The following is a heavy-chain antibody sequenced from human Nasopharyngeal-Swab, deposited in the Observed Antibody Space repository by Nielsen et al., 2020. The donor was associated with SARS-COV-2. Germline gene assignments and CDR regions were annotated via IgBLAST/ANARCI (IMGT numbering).Heavy chain of an antibody. V-gene: IGHV4-59*01. CDR2: IHYTGNT. Sequence: SETLSLPCSVSNGSISSYYWSWIRQPPGKGLEWIGYIHYTGNTNYNPSLKSRVTISVDPSKNQFSLTLNSVTAADTAIYYCARGVRPINMVGGVILSLDPWGQGTLVTVSS. CDR3: ARGVRPINMVGGVILSLDP. D-gene: IGHD3-10*01. J-gene: IGHJ5*02. CDR1: NGSISSYY.